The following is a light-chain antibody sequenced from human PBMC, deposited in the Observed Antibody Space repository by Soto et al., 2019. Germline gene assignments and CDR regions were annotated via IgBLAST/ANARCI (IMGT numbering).Light chain of an antibody. CDR2: EVS. J-gene: IGLJ1*01. V-gene: IGLV2-23*02. Sequence: QSALTQPASVSGSPGQSITITCTGTSSDVGSYNLVSWYQQHPGKAPKLMIYEVSKRPSGVSNRFSGSKSGNTASLTISGLQAEDEADYYCCSYAGSGTFENYVFGTGTKLTVL. CDR1: SSDVGSYNL. CDR3: CSYAGSGTFENYV.